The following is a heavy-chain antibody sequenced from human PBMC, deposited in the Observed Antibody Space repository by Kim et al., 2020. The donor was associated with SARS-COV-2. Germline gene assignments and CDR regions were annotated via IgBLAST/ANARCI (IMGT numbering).Heavy chain of an antibody. Sequence: SETLSLTCTVSGGSISSSSYYWGWIRQPPGKGLEWIGSIYYSGSTYYNPSLKSRVTISVDTSKNQFSLKLSSVTAADTAVYYCARIWVLGFGTGFDPWGQGTLVTVSS. J-gene: IGHJ5*02. CDR1: GGSISSSSYY. CDR3: ARIWVLGFGTGFDP. D-gene: IGHD3-16*01. V-gene: IGHV4-39*01. CDR2: IYYSGST.